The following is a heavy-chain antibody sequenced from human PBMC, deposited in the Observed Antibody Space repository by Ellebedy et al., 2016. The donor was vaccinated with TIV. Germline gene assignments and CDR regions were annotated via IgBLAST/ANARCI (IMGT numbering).Heavy chain of an antibody. Sequence: GESLKISXSASGFTFSSYAMHWVRQAPGKGLEYVSAISSNGGSTYYANSVKGRFTISRDNSKNTLYLQMSSLRAEDTAVYYCVKVVVDIVAAYYFDYWGQGTLVTVSS. D-gene: IGHD5-12*01. V-gene: IGHV3-64D*06. J-gene: IGHJ4*02. CDR2: ISSNGGST. CDR3: VKVVVDIVAAYYFDY. CDR1: GFTFSSYA.